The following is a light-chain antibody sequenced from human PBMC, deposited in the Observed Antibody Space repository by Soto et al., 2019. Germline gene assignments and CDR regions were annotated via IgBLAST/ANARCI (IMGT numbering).Light chain of an antibody. Sequence: QSVLTQPASVSGSPGQSITISCTGTGSDVGDYNYVSWYQQHPGKAPKVMIYDVSNRPSGVSNRFSGSKSGNTASLTISGLQADFVVECYCSTYTLSSSPTLGTAT. J-gene: IGLJ1*01. CDR1: GSDVGDYNY. V-gene: IGLV2-14*01. CDR3: STYTLSSSPT. CDR2: DVS.